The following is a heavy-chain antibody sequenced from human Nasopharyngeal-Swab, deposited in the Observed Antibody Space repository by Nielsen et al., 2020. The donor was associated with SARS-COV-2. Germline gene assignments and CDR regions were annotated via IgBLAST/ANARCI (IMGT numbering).Heavy chain of an antibody. CDR3: ARGGYGDYLGYYYYMDV. J-gene: IGHJ6*03. D-gene: IGHD4-17*01. CDR1: GYTFTSYD. V-gene: IGHV1-8*01. Sequence: ASVTVSCKASGYTFTSYDINWVRHATGQGLEWMGWMNPNSGNTGYAQKFQGRVTMTRNTSISTAYMELSSLRSEDTAVYYCARGGYGDYLGYYYYMDVWGKGTTVTVSS. CDR2: MNPNSGNT.